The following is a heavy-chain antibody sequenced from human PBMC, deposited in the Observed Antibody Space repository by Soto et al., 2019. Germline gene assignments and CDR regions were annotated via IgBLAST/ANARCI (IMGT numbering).Heavy chain of an antibody. CDR3: GRDERGVDIVALPSV. CDR1: GFTFSSYA. J-gene: IGHJ6*02. V-gene: IGHV3-30-3*01. D-gene: IGHD5-12*01. CDR2: ISYDGSNK. Sequence: QVQLVESGGGVVQPGRSLRLSCAASGFTFSSYAMHWVRQAPGKGLEWVAVISYDGSNKYYADSVKGRFTISRDNSKNTLYLQMNSLRAEDTAVYYCGRDERGVDIVALPSVWGQGTTVTVSS.